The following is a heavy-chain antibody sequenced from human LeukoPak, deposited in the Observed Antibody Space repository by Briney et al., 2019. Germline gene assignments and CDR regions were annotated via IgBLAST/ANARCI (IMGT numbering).Heavy chain of an antibody. J-gene: IGHJ4*02. D-gene: IGHD3-10*01. V-gene: IGHV3-23*01. Sequence: GGSLRLSCAASGFTFSSYAMSRVRQAPGKGLEWVSAISGGGGSSYYADSVKGRFTISRDNSKNTLYLQMNSLRAEDTAVYYCAKDYRLLWFGELVNYWGQGTLVTVSS. CDR3: AKDYRLLWFGELVNY. CDR1: GFTFSSYA. CDR2: ISGGGGSS.